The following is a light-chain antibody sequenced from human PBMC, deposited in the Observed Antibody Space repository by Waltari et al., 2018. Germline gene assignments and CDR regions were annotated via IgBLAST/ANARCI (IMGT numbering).Light chain of an antibody. J-gene: IGLJ3*02. Sequence: QQHTGKGPRVVIPEGKRRHSWGANRFAGSKSGNTVYLTISGLEAEDEADYYCNSFTDGVTWVFGGGTNLSV. V-gene: IGLV2-14*02. CDR3: NSFTDGVTWV. CDR2: EGK.